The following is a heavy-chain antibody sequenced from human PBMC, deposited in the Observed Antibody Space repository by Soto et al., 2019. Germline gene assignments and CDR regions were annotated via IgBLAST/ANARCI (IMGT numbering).Heavy chain of an antibody. J-gene: IGHJ6*02. CDR2: FDPEDGET. CDR1: GYTLTELS. Sequence: ASVKVSCKVSGYTLTELSMHWVRRAPGKGLEWMGGFDPEDGETIYAQKFQGRVTMTEDTSTDTAYMELSSLRSEDTAVYYCARAGYYDFWSGYYKVLYGMDVWGQGTTVTVSS. CDR3: ARAGYYDFWSGYYKVLYGMDV. V-gene: IGHV1-24*01. D-gene: IGHD3-3*01.